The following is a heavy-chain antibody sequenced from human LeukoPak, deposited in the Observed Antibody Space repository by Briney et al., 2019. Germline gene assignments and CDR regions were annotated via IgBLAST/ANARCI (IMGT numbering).Heavy chain of an antibody. D-gene: IGHD5-18*01. CDR1: GFTFSSYG. Sequence: RGSLRLSCAASGFTFSSYGMHWVRQAPGKGLEWVAVISYDGGNKYYADSVKGRFTISRDNSKNTLYLQMNSLRAEDTAVYYCAKDVAQLWFRGVNYFDYWGQGTLVTVSS. CDR3: AKDVAQLWFRGVNYFDY. J-gene: IGHJ4*02. CDR2: ISYDGGNK. V-gene: IGHV3-30*18.